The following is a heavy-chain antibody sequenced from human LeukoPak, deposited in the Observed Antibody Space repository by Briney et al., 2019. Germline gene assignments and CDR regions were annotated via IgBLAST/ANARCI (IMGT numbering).Heavy chain of an antibody. CDR2: IYHSGSP. Sequence: SETLSLTCAVSGGSISSNNWWGWVRQPPGKGLEWIGEIYHSGSPNYNPSLKSRVTISVDKSRNHFSLNLSSVTAADTAVYYCARDRGDNWFDPWGQGTLVTVSS. CDR3: ARDRGDNWFDP. V-gene: IGHV4-4*02. J-gene: IGHJ5*02. CDR1: GGSISSNNW.